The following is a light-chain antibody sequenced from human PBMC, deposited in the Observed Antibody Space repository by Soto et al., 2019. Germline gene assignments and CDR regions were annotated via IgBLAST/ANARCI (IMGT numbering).Light chain of an antibody. V-gene: IGLV1-47*01. CDR2: RNN. CDR1: SYNIGSNY. J-gene: IGLJ7*01. CDR3: AAWDDSLSGAV. Sequence: QSLLTQPPSASGTPGQRVTISCSGSSYNIGSNYVYWYQQLPGTAPKLLIYRNNQRPSGVPDRFSGSKSGTSASLAISGLRSEDEADYYCAAWDDSLSGAVFGGGTQLTVL.